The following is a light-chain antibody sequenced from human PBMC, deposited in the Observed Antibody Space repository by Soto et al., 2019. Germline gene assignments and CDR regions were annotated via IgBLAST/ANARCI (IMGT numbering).Light chain of an antibody. J-gene: IGKJ1*01. CDR2: GAS. CDR3: QQYNNWPRT. CDR1: QTVTSDY. V-gene: IGKV3-20*01. Sequence: DIVLTQSPGPLSLSPGERATLSCTASQTVTSDYLAWYQQKPGQAPRLIIYGASSRATGIPDRFTGSGSGTDFTLTISSLQSEDVAVYYCQQYNNWPRTLGQGTKVDIK.